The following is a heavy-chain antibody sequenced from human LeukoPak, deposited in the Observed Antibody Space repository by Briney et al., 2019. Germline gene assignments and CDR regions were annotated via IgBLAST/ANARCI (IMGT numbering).Heavy chain of an antibody. CDR2: ISAYNGNT. V-gene: IGHV1-18*01. J-gene: IGHJ3*02. CDR1: GYTFTSYG. D-gene: IGHD3-22*01. CDR3: ARDERVTMIVAGGAFDI. Sequence: ASVKVSCKASGYTFTSYGISWVRQAPGQGLEWMGRISAYNGNTNYAQKLQGRVTMTTDTSTRTAYMELRSLRSDDTAVYYCARDERVTMIVAGGAFDIWGQGTMVTVSS.